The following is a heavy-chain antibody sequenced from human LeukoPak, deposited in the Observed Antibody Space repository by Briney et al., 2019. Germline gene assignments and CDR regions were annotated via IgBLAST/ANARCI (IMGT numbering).Heavy chain of an antibody. V-gene: IGHV3-23*01. CDR3: AKRSRRLTIVRGVPREDV. CDR2: ISGNGGST. D-gene: IGHD3-10*01. CDR1: GFTFSSYA. Sequence: GGSLRLSCAASGFTFSSYAMNWVRQAPGKGLEWVSGISGNGGSTYYADSVKGRFTISRDNSKDTLYLQVNSLRAEDTAVYYCAKRSRRLTIVRGVPREDVWGQGTTVTVSS. J-gene: IGHJ6*02.